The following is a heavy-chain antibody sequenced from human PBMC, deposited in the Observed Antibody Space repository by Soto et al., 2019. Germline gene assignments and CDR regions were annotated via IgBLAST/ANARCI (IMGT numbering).Heavy chain of an antibody. D-gene: IGHD3-22*01. CDR3: ATKTADDSSGYYYEFWYFDL. J-gene: IGHJ2*01. V-gene: IGHV3-23*01. CDR2: ISGSGGST. CDR1: GFTFSSYA. Sequence: EVQLLESGGGLVQPGGSLRLSCAASGFTFSSYAMSWVRQAPGKGLEWVSAISGSGGSTYYADSVKGRFTISRDNSKNTLYLQMNSLRPEDTAVYYCATKTADDSSGYYYEFWYFDLWGRGTLVTVSS.